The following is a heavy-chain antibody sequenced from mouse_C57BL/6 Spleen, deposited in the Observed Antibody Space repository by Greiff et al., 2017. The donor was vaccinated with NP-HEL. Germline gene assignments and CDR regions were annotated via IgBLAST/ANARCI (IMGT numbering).Heavy chain of an antibody. CDR2: INPSSGYT. Sequence: QVQLQQSGAELARPGASVKMSCKASGYTFTSYTMHWVKQRPGQGLEWIGYINPSSGYTKYNQKFKDKATLTADKSSSTAYMQLSSLTSEDSAVYYCARWGYGRDFDYRGQGTTLTVSS. J-gene: IGHJ2*01. CDR1: GYTFTSYT. V-gene: IGHV1-4*01. CDR3: ARWGYGRDFDY. D-gene: IGHD1-1*01.